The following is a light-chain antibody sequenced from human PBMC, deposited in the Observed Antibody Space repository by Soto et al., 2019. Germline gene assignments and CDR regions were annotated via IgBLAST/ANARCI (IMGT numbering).Light chain of an antibody. CDR2: RNN. CDR1: RSNIGSNS. J-gene: IGLJ2*01. V-gene: IGLV1-44*01. CDR3: AAWDDTLV. Sequence: QSVLTQPPSVSGTPGQRVTISCSGSRSNIGSNSVNWYKQVPGTAPKLLIYRNNQRPSGVPDRFTGAKSGTSASLAISGLQSEDEAEYYCAAWDDTLVFGGGTKLTVL.